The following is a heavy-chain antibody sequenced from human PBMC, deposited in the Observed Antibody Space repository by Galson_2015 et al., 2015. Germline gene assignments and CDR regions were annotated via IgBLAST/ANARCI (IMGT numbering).Heavy chain of an antibody. CDR2: IYGDGTT. Sequence: SLRLSCAVSGLIVNSNYMSWVRQAPGKGLEWVSVIYGDGTTNYADSVKGRFTISRDASKNTLFLQMNSLRAEDTAVYYCARGGAPLTIRPLDFRGQGTLVTVSS. J-gene: IGHJ4*02. CDR3: ARGGAPLTIRPLDF. V-gene: IGHV3-53*01. D-gene: IGHD1-26*01. CDR1: GLIVNSNY.